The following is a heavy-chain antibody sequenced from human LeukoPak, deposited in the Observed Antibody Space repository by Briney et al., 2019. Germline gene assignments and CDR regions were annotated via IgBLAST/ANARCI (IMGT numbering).Heavy chain of an antibody. V-gene: IGHV4-59*08. Sequence: SETLSLTCTVSGGSISSYCWSWIRQPPGKGLEWIGYIYYSGSTNYNPSLKSRVTISVDTSKNQFSLKLSSVTAADTAVYYCARGGSSGPRKAYYFDYWGQGTLVTVSS. CDR2: IYYSGST. CDR1: GGSISSYC. D-gene: IGHD3-22*01. J-gene: IGHJ4*02. CDR3: ARGGSSGPRKAYYFDY.